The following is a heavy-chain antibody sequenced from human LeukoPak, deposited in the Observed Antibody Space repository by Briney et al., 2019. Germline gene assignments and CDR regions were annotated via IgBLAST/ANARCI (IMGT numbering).Heavy chain of an antibody. CDR3: ARADYDYASGYDAFDI. Sequence: ASVKVSCKASGYTFTSYDINWVRQATGQGLEWMGWMNPNSGNTGYAQKFQGRVTMTRDTSTSTVYMELSSLRSEDTAVYYCARADYDYASGYDAFDIWGQGTMVTVSS. V-gene: IGHV1-8*01. CDR2: MNPNSGNT. D-gene: IGHD3-16*01. CDR1: GYTFTSYD. J-gene: IGHJ3*02.